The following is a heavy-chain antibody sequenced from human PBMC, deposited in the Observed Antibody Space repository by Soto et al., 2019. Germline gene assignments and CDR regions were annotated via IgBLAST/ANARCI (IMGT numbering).Heavy chain of an antibody. Sequence: ASVKVSCKASGYTFTSYAMHWVCQAPGQRLEWMGWINAGNGNTKYSQKFQGRVTITRDTSASTAYMELNSLRAEDTAVYYCARGTFYYDSHAYYGYWGQGTVVTVSS. J-gene: IGHJ4*02. CDR3: ARGTFYYDSHAYYGY. D-gene: IGHD3-22*01. CDR1: GYTFTSYA. V-gene: IGHV1-3*01. CDR2: INAGNGNT.